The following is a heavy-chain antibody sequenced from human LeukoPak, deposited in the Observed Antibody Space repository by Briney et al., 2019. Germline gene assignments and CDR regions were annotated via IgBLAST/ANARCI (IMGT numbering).Heavy chain of an antibody. Sequence: PGGSLRLSCAASGFTFSSYWMSWVRQAPGKGLEWVANMKYDGSEKYYADSVKGRFTISRDNAKNSLHLQMNSLRAEDTAVYYCARDIEAAGLFLDYWGQGTLVTVSS. D-gene: IGHD6-13*01. CDR2: MKYDGSEK. J-gene: IGHJ4*02. CDR3: ARDIEAAGLFLDY. V-gene: IGHV3-7*01. CDR1: GFTFSSYW.